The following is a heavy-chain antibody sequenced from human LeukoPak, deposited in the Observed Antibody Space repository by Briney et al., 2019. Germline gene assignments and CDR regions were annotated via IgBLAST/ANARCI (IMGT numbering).Heavy chain of an antibody. CDR3: ARNTYSGYDGDGPNGPYYYYYMDV. V-gene: IGHV1-18*01. J-gene: IGHJ6*03. Sequence: ASVTVSCKASGYTFTSYGISWVRQAPGQGLEWMGWISAYNGNTNYAQKLQGRVTMTTDTSTSTAYMELRSLRSDDTAVYYCARNTYSGYDGDGPNGPYYYYYMDVWGKGTTVTISS. D-gene: IGHD5-12*01. CDR2: ISAYNGNT. CDR1: GYTFTSYG.